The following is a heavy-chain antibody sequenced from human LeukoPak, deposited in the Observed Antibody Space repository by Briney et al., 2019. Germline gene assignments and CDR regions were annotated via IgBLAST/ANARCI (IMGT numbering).Heavy chain of an antibody. CDR1: GYTFTDYY. J-gene: IGHJ4*01. V-gene: IGHV1-2*02. CDR3: ARANFLYCSSTTCLFDY. D-gene: IGHD2-2*01. CDR2: LNPNDGDT. Sequence: GASVKVSCKASGYTFTDYYMHWVRQAPGQGFEWMGWLNPNDGDTNYAQKFQGRVTMTRDTSISTAHMEVSRLRSDDTAVYYCARANFLYCSSTTCLFDYWGHGTLVTVSS.